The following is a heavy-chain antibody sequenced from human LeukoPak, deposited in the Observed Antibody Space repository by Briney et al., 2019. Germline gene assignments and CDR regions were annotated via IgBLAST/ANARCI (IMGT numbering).Heavy chain of an antibody. Sequence: SVKVSCKASGGTFSSYAISWVRQAPGQGLEWMGGIIPIFGTANYAQKFQGRATITADESTSTAYMELSSLRSEDTAVYYCARSHGHYYVSSGYYLFDYWGQGTLVTVSS. D-gene: IGHD3-22*01. V-gene: IGHV1-69*13. CDR1: GGTFSSYA. CDR3: ARSHGHYYVSSGYYLFDY. CDR2: IIPIFGTA. J-gene: IGHJ4*02.